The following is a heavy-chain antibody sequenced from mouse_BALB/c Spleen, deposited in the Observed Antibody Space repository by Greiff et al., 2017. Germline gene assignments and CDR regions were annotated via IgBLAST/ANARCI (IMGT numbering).Heavy chain of an antibody. CDR1: GYTFTDYW. D-gene: IGHD2-14*01. V-gene: IGHV1-69*01. CDR2: IDTSDSYT. CDR3: AREVRRRSWFAY. J-gene: IGHJ3*01. Sequence: QVQLQQPGAELVMPGASVKMSCKASGYTFTDYWMHWVKQRPGQGLEWIGAIDTSDSYTSYNQKFKGKATLTVDESSSTAYMQLSSLTSEDSAVYYGAREVRRRSWFAYWGQGTLVTVSA.